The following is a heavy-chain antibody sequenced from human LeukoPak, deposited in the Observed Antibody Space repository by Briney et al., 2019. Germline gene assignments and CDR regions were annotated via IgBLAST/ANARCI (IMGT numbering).Heavy chain of an antibody. J-gene: IGHJ6*03. D-gene: IGHD1-26*01. CDR2: INPSGGST. CDR3: ARTRNQIVGASYYYYYYMDV. Sequence: ASVKVSCKASGYTFTSYYMHWVRQAPGQGLEWMGIINPSGGSTSYAQKFQGRVTMTRDMSTSTVYMELSSLRSEDTAVYYCARTRNQIVGASYYYYYYMDVWGKGTTVTVSS. V-gene: IGHV1-46*01. CDR1: GYTFTSYY.